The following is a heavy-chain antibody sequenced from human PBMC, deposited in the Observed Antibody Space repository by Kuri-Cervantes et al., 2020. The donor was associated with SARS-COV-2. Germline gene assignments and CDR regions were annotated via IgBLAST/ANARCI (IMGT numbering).Heavy chain of an antibody. D-gene: IGHD3-10*01. CDR3: ARARFGEITNFDP. Sequence: SETLSLTCNVSGASISRYYWHWIRQSPGKGLEWIGNIYEGGSTDYNPSLKSRVTLSQDTSKNQLSLKVKSVTTADTAVYYCARARFGEITNFDPWGQGTVVTVSS. J-gene: IGHJ5*02. V-gene: IGHV4-59*01. CDR2: IYEGGST. CDR1: GASISRYY.